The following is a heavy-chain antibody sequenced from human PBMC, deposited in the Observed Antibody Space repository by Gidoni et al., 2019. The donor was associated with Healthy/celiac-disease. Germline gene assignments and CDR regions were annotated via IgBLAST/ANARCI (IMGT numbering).Heavy chain of an antibody. CDR3: ARSVVEGGEYYFDY. V-gene: IGHV2-70*01. J-gene: IGHJ4*02. CDR2: IDWEDDK. CDR1: GFSLSTSGMC. Sequence: QVTLRESGPALVKPTQTLTLTCTFSGFSLSTSGMCVSWIRQPPGKALEWLALIDWEDDKYYSTSLKTRLTISKDTSKNQVVLTMTNMDPVDTATYYCARSVVEGGEYYFDYWGQGTLVTVSS. D-gene: IGHD3-10*01.